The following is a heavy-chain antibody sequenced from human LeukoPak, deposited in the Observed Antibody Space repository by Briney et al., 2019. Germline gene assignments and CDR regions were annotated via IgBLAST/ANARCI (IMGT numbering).Heavy chain of an antibody. Sequence: GGSLRLSCAASGFTFSSYSMNWVRQAPGKGLEWVSSISTSSSSIYYADSVKGRFTISRDNAKNSLYLQMNSLRAEDTAVYYCARVSLYYGSGTYYPPGHWGQGTLVTVSS. CDR1: GFTFSSYS. CDR3: ARVSLYYGSGTYYPPGH. CDR2: ISTSSSSI. D-gene: IGHD3-10*01. J-gene: IGHJ4*02. V-gene: IGHV3-21*01.